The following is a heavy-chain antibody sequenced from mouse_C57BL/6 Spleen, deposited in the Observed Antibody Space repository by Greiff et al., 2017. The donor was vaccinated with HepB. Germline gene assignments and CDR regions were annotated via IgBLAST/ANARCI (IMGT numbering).Heavy chain of an antibody. CDR1: GYTFTSYW. CDR3: ESRRDGYYAKDY. J-gene: IGHJ4*01. V-gene: IGHV1-50*01. Sequence: QVQLQQPGAELVKPGASVKLSCKASGYTFTSYWMQWVKQRPGQGLEWIGEIDPSDSYTNYNQKFKGKATLTVDTSSSTAYLQLSSLTAEDSAVYYCESRRDGYYAKDYWGQGASVTVSS. CDR2: IDPSDSYT. D-gene: IGHD2-3*01.